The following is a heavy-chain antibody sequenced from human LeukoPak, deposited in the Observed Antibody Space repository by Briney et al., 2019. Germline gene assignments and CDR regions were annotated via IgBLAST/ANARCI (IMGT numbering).Heavy chain of an antibody. CDR1: GFTFSSYW. CDR3: ARGTSGYSYGPPYYYYYMDV. J-gene: IGHJ6*03. Sequence: GGSLRLSCAASGFTFSSYWMSWVRQAPGKGLEWVANIKQDGSEKYYVDSVKGRFTISRDNAKNSLYLQMNSLRAEDTAVYYCARGTSGYSYGPPYYYYYMDVWGKGTTVTVSS. D-gene: IGHD5-18*01. V-gene: IGHV3-7*01. CDR2: IKQDGSEK.